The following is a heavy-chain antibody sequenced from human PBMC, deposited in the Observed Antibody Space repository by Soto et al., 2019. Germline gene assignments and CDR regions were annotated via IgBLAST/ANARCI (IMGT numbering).Heavy chain of an antibody. D-gene: IGHD4-17*01. V-gene: IGHV1-69*12. CDR3: ARGETTVTSYYFDS. CDR2: IIPIIGTT. Sequence: QVQLVQSGAEVKKPGSSVKVSCKASGGTFSSYAVSWVRQAPGQGLEWMGGIIPIIGTTNYAQKFQGRVTITADESTSTADMDLSSLRSEDTAVYYCARGETTVTSYYFDSWGQGTLVTVSS. CDR1: GGTFSSYA. J-gene: IGHJ4*02.